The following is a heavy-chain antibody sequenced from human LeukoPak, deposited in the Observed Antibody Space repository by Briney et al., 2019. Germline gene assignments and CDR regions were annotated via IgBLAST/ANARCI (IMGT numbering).Heavy chain of an antibody. D-gene: IGHD3-22*01. J-gene: IGHJ4*02. Sequence: ASVKVSCKASGYTFTRHYVHWVRQAPGQGLEWMGWINPNSGGTNYAQKFQGRVTMTRDTSISTAYMELSRLRSDDTAVYYCARDWYYYDSSGYYPGYWGQGTLVTVSS. CDR2: INPNSGGT. CDR1: GYTFTRHY. V-gene: IGHV1-2*02. CDR3: ARDWYYYDSSGYYPGY.